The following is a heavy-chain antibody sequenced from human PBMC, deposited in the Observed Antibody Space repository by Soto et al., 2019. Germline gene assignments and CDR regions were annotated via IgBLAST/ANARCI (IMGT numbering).Heavy chain of an antibody. D-gene: IGHD2-15*01. Sequence: SEALSLTCTVSGGSTISSTNYWGLLRQPPGKGLEWIGSIYYSGSTYYNPSLKSRVTISVDTSKNQFSLKLSSVTAADTAVYYCVTASCSGGSCYLAPYFDYWGQGTLVTVSS. CDR2: IYYSGST. J-gene: IGHJ4*02. CDR1: GGSTISSTNY. CDR3: VTASCSGGSCYLAPYFDY. V-gene: IGHV4-39*01.